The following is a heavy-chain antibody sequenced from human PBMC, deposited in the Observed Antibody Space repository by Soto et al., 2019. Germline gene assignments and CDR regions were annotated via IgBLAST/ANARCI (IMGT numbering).Heavy chain of an antibody. J-gene: IGHJ6*02. CDR1: GGSFSGYY. D-gene: IGHD2-2*01. Sequence: QVQLQQWGAGLLKPSETLSLTCAVYGGSFSGYYWSWIRQPPGKGLEWIGEINHSGSTNYNPSLTSRVTISVDTSKNQFCLKLSSVTAAETAVYYCARDCSSTSCYSFYYYYGMDVWGQGTTVTVSS. V-gene: IGHV4-34*01. CDR2: INHSGST. CDR3: ARDCSSTSCYSFYYYYGMDV.